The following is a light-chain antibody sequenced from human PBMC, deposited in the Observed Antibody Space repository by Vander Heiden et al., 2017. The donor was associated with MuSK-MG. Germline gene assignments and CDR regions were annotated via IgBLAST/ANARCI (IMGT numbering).Light chain of an antibody. CDR3: HQYGILT. J-gene: IGKJ1*01. Sequence: EIVLTQSPGPLSLSPGERATLSCRASQSVSSSFLAWYQQKPGQAPRLLIFGAYSMATGITARFSGSGGGTGFTLTISIRAPEDFAVYDVHQYGILTFGQWTKVEIK. CDR1: QSVSSSF. CDR2: GAY. V-gene: IGKV3-20*01.